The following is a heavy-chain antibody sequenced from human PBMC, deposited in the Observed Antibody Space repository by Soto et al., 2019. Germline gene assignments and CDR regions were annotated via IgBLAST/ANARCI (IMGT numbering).Heavy chain of an antibody. CDR3: ARLGGHCSSSSCFGFYVMDV. CDR2: IYHSGST. V-gene: IGHV4-39*01. Sequence: SETLSLTCSVSNGAINTYYYYWGWVRQAPGKGLDWIGNIYHSGSTNYNPSLKSRVTISINTSKNQFSLILTSVTAADTAVYYCARLGGHCSSSSCFGFYVMDVWGQGTTVTVSS. J-gene: IGHJ6*02. CDR1: NGAINTYYYY. D-gene: IGHD2-2*01.